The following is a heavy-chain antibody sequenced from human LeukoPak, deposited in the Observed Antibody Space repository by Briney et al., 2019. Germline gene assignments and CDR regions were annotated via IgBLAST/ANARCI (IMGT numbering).Heavy chain of an antibody. CDR2: INTNTGNP. Sequence: RWASVKVSCKASGYTFTSYAMNWVRQAPGQGLEWMGWINTNTGNPTYAQGFTGRFVFSLDTSVSMAYLQISSLKAEDTAVYYCARDLPAAIYRAFDIWGQGTMVTVSS. CDR3: ARDLPAAIYRAFDI. CDR1: GYTFTSYA. J-gene: IGHJ3*02. D-gene: IGHD2-2*01. V-gene: IGHV7-4-1*04.